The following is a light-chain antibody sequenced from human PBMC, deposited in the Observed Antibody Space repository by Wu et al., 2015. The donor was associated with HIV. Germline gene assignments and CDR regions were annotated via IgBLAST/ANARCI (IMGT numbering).Light chain of an antibody. CDR1: QSVRSS. J-gene: IGKJ4*01. Sequence: EIVLTQSPATLSLSPGERATLSCRASQSVRSSLAWYQHKPGQAPRLLIYDTSNRATGIPARFSGSGSGTDFTLTISSLEPEDFAVYYCQQRSNWPHLTFGGGTKVEIK. V-gene: IGKV3-11*01. CDR3: QQRSNWPHLT. CDR2: DTS.